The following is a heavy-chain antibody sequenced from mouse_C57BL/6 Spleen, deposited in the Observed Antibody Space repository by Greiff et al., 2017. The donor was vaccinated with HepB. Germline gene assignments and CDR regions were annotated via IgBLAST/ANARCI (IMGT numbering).Heavy chain of an antibody. J-gene: IGHJ2*01. Sequence: DVQLVESGGGLVKPGGSLKLSCAASGFTFSSYAMSWVRQTPEKRLEWVATISDGGSYTYYPDNVKGRFTISRDNAKNNLYLQMSHLKSEDTAMYYCARAPYGSSYDYWGQGTTLTVSS. D-gene: IGHD1-1*01. CDR2: ISDGGSYT. CDR1: GFTFSSYA. V-gene: IGHV5-4*01. CDR3: ARAPYGSSYDY.